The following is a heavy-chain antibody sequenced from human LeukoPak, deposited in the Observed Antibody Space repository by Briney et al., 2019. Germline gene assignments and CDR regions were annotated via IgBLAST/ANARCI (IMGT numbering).Heavy chain of an antibody. CDR2: IYYSGST. J-gene: IGHJ4*02. Sequence: SETLSLTCTVSGGSISSGGYYWSWIRQHPGKGLEWIGYIYYSGSTYYNPSLKSRVTISVDTSKDQFSLKLSSVTAADTAVYYCARAISPMVRGVMIPYYFGYWGQGTLVTVSS. CDR3: ARAISPMVRGVMIPYYFGY. D-gene: IGHD3-10*01. CDR1: GGSISSGGYY. V-gene: IGHV4-31*03.